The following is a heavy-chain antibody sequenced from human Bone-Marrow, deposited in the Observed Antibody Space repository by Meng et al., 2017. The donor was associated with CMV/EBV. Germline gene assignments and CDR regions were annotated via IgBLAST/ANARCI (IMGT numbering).Heavy chain of an antibody. D-gene: IGHD1-1*01. V-gene: IGHV1-2*02. CDR2: INAHSGGT. CDR1: GFIFTAYY. Sequence: ASVKVSCKSSGFIFTAYYVHWVRQAPGQGLEWVGCINAHSGGTNYAPKYQGRVTMTRDTSINTAYMELSRLRADDTAVFFCARDPHWNDDYGMDVWGQGTTVTVSS. CDR3: ARDPHWNDDYGMDV. J-gene: IGHJ6*02.